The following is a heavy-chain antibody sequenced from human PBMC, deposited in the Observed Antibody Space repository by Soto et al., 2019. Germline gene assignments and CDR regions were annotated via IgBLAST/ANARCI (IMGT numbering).Heavy chain of an antibody. D-gene: IGHD2-2*01. CDR3: ARYHLDF. V-gene: IGHV3-11*01. CDR1: GLTFSYYY. CDR2: IGSSESNI. J-gene: IGHJ4*02. Sequence: GGSLRLSCTASGLTFSYYYMSWVRQAPGKGPEWISYIGSSESNIYYADSVKGRFTISRDNAKNSVSLQMNSLRADDTAVYYCARYHLDFWGRGTLVTVSS.